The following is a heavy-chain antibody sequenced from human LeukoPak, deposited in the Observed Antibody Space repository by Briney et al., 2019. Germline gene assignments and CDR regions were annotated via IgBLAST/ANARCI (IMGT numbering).Heavy chain of an antibody. J-gene: IGHJ6*03. Sequence: PGGSLRLSCAASGFTFSSYAMSWVRQAPGKGLEWVSAISGSGGSTYYADSVKGRFTISRDNSENTLYLQMNSLRAEDTAVYYCANAITRYYYYYMDVWGKGTTVTVSS. D-gene: IGHD2-2*01. CDR1: GFTFSSYA. CDR3: ANAITRYYYYYMDV. CDR2: ISGSGGST. V-gene: IGHV3-23*01.